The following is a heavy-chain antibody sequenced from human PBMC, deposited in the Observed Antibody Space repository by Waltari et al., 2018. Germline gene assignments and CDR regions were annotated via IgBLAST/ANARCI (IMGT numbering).Heavy chain of an antibody. CDR3: ARGPGRYFDFGAFDI. D-gene: IGHD3-9*01. V-gene: IGHV4-31*03. CDR1: GGSISSGGYY. J-gene: IGHJ3*02. CDR2: IYYRGST. Sequence: QVQLQESGPGLVKPSQTLSLTCTVSGGSISSGGYYWSWIRQHPGKGLEWIGYIYYRGSTYYNPSLKSRVTISVDTSKNQFSLKLSSVTAADTAVYYCARGPGRYFDFGAFDIWGQGTMVTVSS.